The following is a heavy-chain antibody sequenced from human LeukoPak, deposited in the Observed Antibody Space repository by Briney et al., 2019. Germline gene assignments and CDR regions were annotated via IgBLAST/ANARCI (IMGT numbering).Heavy chain of an antibody. CDR2: IIPILDIA. V-gene: IGHV1-69*04. J-gene: IGHJ6*02. D-gene: IGHD3-22*01. CDR1: GGTFSSYV. CDR3: AGTYYDTRDYYYGMDV. Sequence: ASVKVSCKASGGTFSSYVISWVRQAPGQGLEWMGRIIPILDIAKYAQKFQGRVTITADKSTSTAYMELSSLRSEDTAVYYCAGTYYDTRDYYYGMDVWGQGTTVTVSS.